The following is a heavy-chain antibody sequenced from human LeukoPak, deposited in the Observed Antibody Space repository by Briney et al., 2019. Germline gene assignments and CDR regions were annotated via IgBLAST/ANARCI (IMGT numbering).Heavy chain of an antibody. CDR3: ARQRWPRSIAAAGTVYFQH. Sequence: GGSLRLSCAASGFTFDDYGMSWVRQAPGKGLEWVSGINWNGGSTGYADSVKGRFTISRDNAKNSLYLQMNSLRAEDTALYYCARQRWPRSIAAAGTVYFQHWGQGTLVAVSS. CDR2: INWNGGST. J-gene: IGHJ1*01. D-gene: IGHD6-13*01. V-gene: IGHV3-20*04. CDR1: GFTFDDYG.